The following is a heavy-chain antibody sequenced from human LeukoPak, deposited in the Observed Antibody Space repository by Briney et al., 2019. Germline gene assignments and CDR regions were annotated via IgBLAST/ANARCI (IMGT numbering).Heavy chain of an antibody. V-gene: IGHV3-48*03. CDR3: ARVHSGGWN. CDR1: GFTFSSYE. CDR2: ISSSGSII. J-gene: IGHJ4*02. Sequence: SGGSLRLSCAASGFTFSSYEMNWVRQAPGKGLEWVSYISSSGSIIYYADPVKGRFTISRDNAKNSLYLQMNSLRVEDTAVYYCARVHSGGWNWGQGTLVTVSS. D-gene: IGHD6-19*01.